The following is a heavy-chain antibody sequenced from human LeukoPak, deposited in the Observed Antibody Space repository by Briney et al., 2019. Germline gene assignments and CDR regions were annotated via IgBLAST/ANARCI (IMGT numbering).Heavy chain of an antibody. CDR3: ARASRDGYNQNFDH. D-gene: IGHD5-24*01. J-gene: IGHJ4*02. CDR2: IYPGGSET. CDR1: EYSFTTYW. Sequence: GESLKISCKGSEYSFTTYWIVWVRHMPGKGLEWMGVIYPGGSETRCDPSFQGQVTISADSSTSTAYLQWSSLRASDTAMYYCARASRDGYNQNFDHWGQGTLVTVSS. V-gene: IGHV5-51*01.